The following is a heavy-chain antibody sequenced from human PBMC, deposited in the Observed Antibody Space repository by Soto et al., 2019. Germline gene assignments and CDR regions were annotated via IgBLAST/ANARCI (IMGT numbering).Heavy chain of an antibody. D-gene: IGHD5-12*01. CDR3: ASRSEDRDGYNFAY. CDR2: IIPGFGAA. J-gene: IGHJ4*02. V-gene: IGHV1-69*12. Sequence: QVQLVQSGAEVKKPGSSVKVSCKASGGTFSSYAINWVRQAPGQGLEWMGGIIPGFGAANYAQKFQGRVTITADESTSTAYMELSSLRAEDTAVYYCASRSEDRDGYNFAYWGQGTLVTVSS. CDR1: GGTFSSYA.